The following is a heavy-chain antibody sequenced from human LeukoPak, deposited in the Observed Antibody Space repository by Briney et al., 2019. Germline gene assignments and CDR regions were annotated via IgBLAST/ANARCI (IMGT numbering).Heavy chain of an antibody. Sequence: GGSLRLSYAASGFTYSSYWMSWVRQAPGKGLEWVSAISGSGGSTYYADSVKGRFTISRDNSKNTLYLQMNSLRAEDTAVYYCANSDPDMVRDLWGQGTLVTVSS. CDR3: ANSDPDMVRDL. D-gene: IGHD3-10*01. CDR2: ISGSGGST. V-gene: IGHV3-23*01. J-gene: IGHJ5*02. CDR1: GFTYSSYW.